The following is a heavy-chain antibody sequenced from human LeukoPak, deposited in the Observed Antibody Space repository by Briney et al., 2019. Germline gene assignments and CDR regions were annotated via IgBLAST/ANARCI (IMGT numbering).Heavy chain of an antibody. Sequence: SETLSLTCTVSGGSISSYYWSWIRQPPGKGLEWIGYIYYSGSTNYNPSLKSRVTISVDTSKNQFSLKLSSVTAADTAVYYCARTYVSSGYYDFDYWGQGTLVTVSS. V-gene: IGHV4-59*08. D-gene: IGHD3-22*01. J-gene: IGHJ4*02. CDR3: ARTYVSSGYYDFDY. CDR2: IYYSGST. CDR1: GGSISSYY.